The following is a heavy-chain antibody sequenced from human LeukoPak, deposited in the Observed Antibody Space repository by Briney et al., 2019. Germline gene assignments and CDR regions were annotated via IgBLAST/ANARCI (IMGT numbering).Heavy chain of an antibody. V-gene: IGHV3-66*01. Sequence: PGGSLRLSCAASGFTVSSNYMSWVRQAPGKGLEWVSVIYSGGSTYYADSVKGRFTISRDNAKNSLYLQMNSLRAEDTAVYYCARAPANLAVTTDFDYWGQGTLVTVSS. CDR1: GFTVSSNY. D-gene: IGHD4-17*01. CDR3: ARAPANLAVTTDFDY. J-gene: IGHJ4*02. CDR2: IYSGGST.